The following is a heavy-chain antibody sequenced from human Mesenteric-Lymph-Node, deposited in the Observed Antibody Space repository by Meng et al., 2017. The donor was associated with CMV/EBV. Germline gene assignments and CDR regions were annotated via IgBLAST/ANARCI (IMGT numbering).Heavy chain of an antibody. D-gene: IGHD3/OR15-3a*01. CDR3: ATPVKYWDSWTGCPPFDF. Sequence: ASVKVSCKASGYTFTGYYMHWVRQAPGQGLEWMGWINPNSGGTNYAQKFQDRVTVTKDESTSTAYMELNSLRSEDTALYYCATPVKYWDSWTGCPPFDFWGQGTLVTVSS. V-gene: IGHV1-2*02. J-gene: IGHJ4*02. CDR1: GYTFTGYY. CDR2: INPNSGGT.